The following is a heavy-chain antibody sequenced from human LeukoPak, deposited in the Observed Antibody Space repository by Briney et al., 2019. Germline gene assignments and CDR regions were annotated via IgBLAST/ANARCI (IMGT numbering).Heavy chain of an antibody. Sequence: GGSLRLSCAASGFTFSSYWMHWVRQAPGKGLVWVSRINSDGSSTTYADSVKGRFTISRDNAKNTLYLRMNSLRAEDTAVYFCARGSSARFIGPEYWGHGTLVTVSS. CDR1: GFTFSSYW. D-gene: IGHD3-10*01. J-gene: IGHJ4*01. CDR2: INSDGSST. V-gene: IGHV3-74*01. CDR3: ARGSSARFIGPEY.